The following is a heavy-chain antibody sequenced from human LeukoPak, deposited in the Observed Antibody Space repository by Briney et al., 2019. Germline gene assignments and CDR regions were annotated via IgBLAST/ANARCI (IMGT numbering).Heavy chain of an antibody. J-gene: IGHJ2*01. D-gene: IGHD6-19*01. Sequence: GGSLRLSCAASGCTFSSYPMSWVRQAPGKGLKWVSTIGGSDDNTWYADSVKGRFTISRDNSKNTLYLQMDSLRAEDTAVYYCAKERGKQWHFRGCFELRGRGTLVTVSS. V-gene: IGHV3-23*01. CDR3: AKERGKQWHFRGCFEL. CDR2: IGGSDDNT. CDR1: GCTFSSYP.